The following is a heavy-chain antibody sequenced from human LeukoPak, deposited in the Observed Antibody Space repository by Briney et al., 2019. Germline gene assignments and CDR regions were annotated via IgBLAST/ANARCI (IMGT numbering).Heavy chain of an antibody. V-gene: IGHV4-30-4*01. D-gene: IGHD3-22*01. CDR2: IYYSGST. CDR3: ASVDYYYDSSGLREDAFDI. J-gene: IGHJ3*02. Sequence: PSQTLSLTCTVSGGSISSGDYYWSWIRQPPGKGLEWIGYIYYSGSTYYNPSLKSRVTISVDTSKNQLSLKLSSVTAADTAVYYCASVDYYYDSSGLREDAFDIWGQGTMVTVSS. CDR1: GGSISSGDYY.